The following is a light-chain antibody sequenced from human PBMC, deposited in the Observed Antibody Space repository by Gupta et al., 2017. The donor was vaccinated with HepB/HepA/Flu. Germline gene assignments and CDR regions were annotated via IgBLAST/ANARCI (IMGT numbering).Light chain of an antibody. V-gene: IGKV3-20*01. CDR1: QSFTSGY. CDR2: GAS. CDR3: QHYDASIPPS. J-gene: IGKJ4*01. Sequence: EIVLTQSPGTLSLSPGERATLSCRASQSFTSGYLAWYQQTPGQAPRLLIYGASSRATDIPDRFRGSGSGTDCTLTISRLETEDFAVYYCQHYDASIPPSFGGGTKVEMK.